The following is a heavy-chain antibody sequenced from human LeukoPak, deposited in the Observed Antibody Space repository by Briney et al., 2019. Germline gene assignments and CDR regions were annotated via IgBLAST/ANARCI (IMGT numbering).Heavy chain of an antibody. J-gene: IGHJ3*02. Sequence: GGSLRLSCAASGFTFSSYAMGWVRQAPGKGLEWVSAISGSGGSTYYADSVKGRFTISRDNSKNTLYLQMNSLRAEDTAVYYCAKGLVGATTGHDAFDIWGQGTMVTVSS. V-gene: IGHV3-23*01. CDR1: GFTFSSYA. D-gene: IGHD1-26*01. CDR2: ISGSGGST. CDR3: AKGLVGATTGHDAFDI.